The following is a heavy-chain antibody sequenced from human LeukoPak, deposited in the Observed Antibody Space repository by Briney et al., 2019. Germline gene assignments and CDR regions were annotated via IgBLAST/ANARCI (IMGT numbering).Heavy chain of an antibody. Sequence: GGSLRLSCAASGFTFSSYWMSWVRQAPGKGLEWVAKISPDGSEKYYVDSVKGRFTISRDNAKNSLDLQMSSLRADDTAVYYCARGGSSRFDQWGQGTLVTVSS. J-gene: IGHJ4*02. CDR3: ARGGSSRFDQ. CDR2: ISPDGSEK. V-gene: IGHV3-7*04. CDR1: GFTFSSYW. D-gene: IGHD6-13*01.